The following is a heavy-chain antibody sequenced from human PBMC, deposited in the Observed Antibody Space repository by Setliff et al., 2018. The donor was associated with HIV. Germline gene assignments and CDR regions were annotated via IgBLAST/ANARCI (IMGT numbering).Heavy chain of an antibody. Sequence: PSETLSLTCTVFGGSISGSNYYWSWIRQPPGKGLEWIGYIYYSGSTNYNPSLKSRVTISVDTSKNQFSLKLSSVTAADTAVYYCARKAKVATEYYFDYWGQGTLVTVSS. D-gene: IGHD5-12*01. J-gene: IGHJ4*02. CDR2: IYYSGST. CDR3: ARKAKVATEYYFDY. CDR1: GGSISGSNYY. V-gene: IGHV4-61*01.